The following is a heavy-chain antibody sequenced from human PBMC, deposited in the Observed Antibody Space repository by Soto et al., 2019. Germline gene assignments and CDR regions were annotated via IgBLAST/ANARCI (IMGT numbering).Heavy chain of an antibody. CDR1: VFTFSSYA. CDR3: AKPPPYYYYGMDV. Sequence: PGGSLRLSCAASVFTFSSYAMSWGRQAPGKGLEWVSAISGSGGSTYYADSVKGRFTISRDNSKNTLYLQMNSLRAEDTAVYYCAKPPPYYYYGMDVWGQGTTVTVSS. J-gene: IGHJ6*02. CDR2: ISGSGGST. V-gene: IGHV3-23*01.